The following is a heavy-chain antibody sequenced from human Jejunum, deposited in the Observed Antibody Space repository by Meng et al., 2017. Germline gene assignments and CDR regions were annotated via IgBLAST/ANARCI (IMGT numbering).Heavy chain of an antibody. D-gene: IGHD2/OR15-2a*01. CDR3: GRDLGGFYGV. Sequence: EVQLVESGVGLVQPGGSLRLSCAASGFNFSRYWFHWVRQVPGNGLVWVSRIDTGGGTTNYADSVRGRFTIYRDNAESTLYLQMNSLTAEDTGVYYCGRDLGGFYGVWVRGALVTVSS. J-gene: IGHJ4*02. V-gene: IGHV3-74*01. CDR1: GFNFSRYW. CDR2: IDTGGGTT.